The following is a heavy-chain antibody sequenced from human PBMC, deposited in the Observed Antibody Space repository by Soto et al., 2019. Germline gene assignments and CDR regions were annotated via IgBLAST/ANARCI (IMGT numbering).Heavy chain of an antibody. CDR1: GFTFSTYG. V-gene: IGHV3-15*07. D-gene: IGHD3-22*01. Sequence: LSLTCAASGFTFSTYGLNWVRQAPGKGLEWVGRIKSKTDGGTTDYAAPVKGRFTISRDDSKNTLYLQMNSLKTEDTAVYYCTTDYDSSNYDAFDIWGQGTMVTVSS. CDR2: IKSKTDGGTT. CDR3: TTDYDSSNYDAFDI. J-gene: IGHJ3*02.